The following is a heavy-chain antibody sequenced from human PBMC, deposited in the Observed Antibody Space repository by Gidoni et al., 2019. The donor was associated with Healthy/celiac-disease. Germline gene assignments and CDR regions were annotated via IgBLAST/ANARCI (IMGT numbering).Heavy chain of an antibody. CDR1: GSTFSSYG. V-gene: IGHV3-33*01. D-gene: IGHD3-22*01. CDR3: ASSRIFYYYDSSGYDY. J-gene: IGHJ4*02. Sequence: QVQLVESGGRVVQPGRSLRLSCAASGSTFSSYGMHWVRQAPGKGLEWVAVIWYDGSNKYYAESVKGRFTISRDNSKNTLYLQMNSLRAEDTAVYYCASSRIFYYYDSSGYDYWGQGTLVTVSA. CDR2: IWYDGSNK.